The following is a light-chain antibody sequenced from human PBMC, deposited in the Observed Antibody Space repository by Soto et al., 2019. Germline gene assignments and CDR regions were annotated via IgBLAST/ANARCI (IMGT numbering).Light chain of an antibody. CDR1: QSVGSY. CDR3: QQRYSWPLT. J-gene: IGKJ4*01. Sequence: EIVLTQSPATLSLSPGERATLSCRASQSVGSYLGWYQQKPGQAPRLLIYDASNRATGIPARFSGSGSATDFTLTISSLEPEDFAVYYCQQRYSWPLTFGGGTKVDIX. CDR2: DAS. V-gene: IGKV3-11*01.